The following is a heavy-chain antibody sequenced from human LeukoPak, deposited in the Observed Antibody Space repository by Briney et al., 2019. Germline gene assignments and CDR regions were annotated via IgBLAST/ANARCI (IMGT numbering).Heavy chain of an antibody. Sequence: PGGSLRLSCAASGFTFSSYWMSWVRQAPGKGLEWVANIKQDGSEKYYVDSVKGRFTISRDNAKNSLYLQMNNLRAEDTAVYYCASVTKSDAFDIWGQGTMVTVSS. CDR1: GFTFSSYW. J-gene: IGHJ3*02. CDR3: ASVTKSDAFDI. CDR2: IKQDGSEK. V-gene: IGHV3-7*01. D-gene: IGHD4-17*01.